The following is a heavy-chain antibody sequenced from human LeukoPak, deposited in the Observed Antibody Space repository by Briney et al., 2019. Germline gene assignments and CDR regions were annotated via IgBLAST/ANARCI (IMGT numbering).Heavy chain of an antibody. CDR1: GFTVSSNY. V-gene: IGHV3-53*01. Sequence: GGSLRLSCAASGFTVSSNYMSWVRQAPGKGLEWVSVIYSGGSTYYADSVKGRFTISRDNSKNTLYLQMNSLRAEDTAVYYCARDRIETNDAFDIWGQGTMVTVSS. D-gene: IGHD2-8*01. J-gene: IGHJ3*02. CDR2: IYSGGST. CDR3: ARDRIETNDAFDI.